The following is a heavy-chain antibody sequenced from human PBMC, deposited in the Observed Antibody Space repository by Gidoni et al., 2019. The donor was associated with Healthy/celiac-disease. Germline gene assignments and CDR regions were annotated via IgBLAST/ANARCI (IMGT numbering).Heavy chain of an antibody. V-gene: IGHV1-2*06. D-gene: IGHD6-19*01. J-gene: IGHJ4*02. CDR1: GYTFTVYY. CDR2: INPNSGGT. Sequence: QVQLVQSGVEVKKPGASVKVSCKASGYTFTVYYMHWVRQDPVQGLAWMGRINPNSGGTNYAQKFQGRVTMTRDTSISTAYMELSRLRSDDTAVYYCARGFSSGWYGDVDYWGQGTLVTVSS. CDR3: ARGFSSGWYGDVDY.